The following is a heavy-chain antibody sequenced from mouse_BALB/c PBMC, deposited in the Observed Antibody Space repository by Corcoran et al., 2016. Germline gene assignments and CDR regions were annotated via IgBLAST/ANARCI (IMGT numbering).Heavy chain of an antibody. V-gene: IGHV9-3-1*01. J-gene: IGHJ4*01. D-gene: IGHD2-2*01. CDR3: ARRAYYGNDVGPYAMDY. Sequence: QIQLVQSGPELKKPGETVKISCKASGYTFTNYGMNWVKQAPGKGLKWMGWINTYTGEPTYADDFKGRFAFSLETSASTAYLQINNLKNEDTATYLCARRAYYGNDVGPYAMDYWGQGTSVTVSS. CDR2: INTYTGEP. CDR1: GYTFTNYG.